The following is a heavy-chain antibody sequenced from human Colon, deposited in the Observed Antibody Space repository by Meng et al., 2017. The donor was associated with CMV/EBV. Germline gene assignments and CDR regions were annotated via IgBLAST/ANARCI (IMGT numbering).Heavy chain of an antibody. CDR3: ARAGPIAGRILAYYYYGLDV. J-gene: IGHJ6*02. CDR2: LGSDGSGI. V-gene: IGHV3-23*01. Sequence: SCKASGYIFNKHAMTWVRQAPGKGLEWVSSLGSDGSGIYTADSVKGRFTISRDNSKNTLYLQMNSLRAEDTAVYYCARAGPIAGRILAYYYYGLDVWGRGTTVTVSS. CDR1: GYIFNKHA. D-gene: IGHD6-6*01.